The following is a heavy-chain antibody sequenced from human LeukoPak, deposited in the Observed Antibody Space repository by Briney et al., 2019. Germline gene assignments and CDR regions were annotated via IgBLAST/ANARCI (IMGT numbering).Heavy chain of an antibody. V-gene: IGHV3-33*01. D-gene: IGHD2-15*01. J-gene: IGHJ6*02. CDR2: IWYDGSDK. CDR1: GFTFNTYA. Sequence: GGSLRLSCAASGFTFNTYAMHWVRQAPGKGLEWVAIIWYDGSDKYYGDSVRGRFTISRDNSKNTLYLQMNSLGAEDTAVYYCGRVGCTGGRCKPYAYYATDVWGQGTSVTVSS. CDR3: GRVGCTGGRCKPYAYYATDV.